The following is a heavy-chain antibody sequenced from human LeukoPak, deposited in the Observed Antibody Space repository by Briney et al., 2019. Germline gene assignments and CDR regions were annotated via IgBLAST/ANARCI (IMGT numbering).Heavy chain of an antibody. CDR3: SRGGGWDTICRVVQYMDV. J-gene: IGHJ6*03. D-gene: IGHD3-3*01. V-gene: IGHV3-74*03. CDR2: IYHGGNGR. Sequence: GGSLRLSCAASGFPFSGHWMHWVRPAPEKGLVLVSRIYHGGNGRTYANSVQGRFTVSRNKAKTTKYLQTHSLRAEATAIYYCSRGGGWDTICRVVQYMDVWGKGTTVTVSS. CDR1: GFPFSGHW.